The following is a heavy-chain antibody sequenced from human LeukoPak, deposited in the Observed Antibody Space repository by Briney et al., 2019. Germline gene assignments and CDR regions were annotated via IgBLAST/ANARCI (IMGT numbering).Heavy chain of an antibody. D-gene: IGHD6-19*01. CDR2: FDALDDKT. J-gene: IGHJ4*02. Sequence: ASVRVSCKVSGDTLPELSIHWVRQAPGEGLEWMGVFDALDDKTIHAQKFQGRVIMSVDSSTNTAHMELSSLRSEDMAVYYCATDGSSAWYEDYWGQGTLVIVSS. V-gene: IGHV1-24*01. CDR1: GDTLPELS. CDR3: ATDGSSAWYEDY.